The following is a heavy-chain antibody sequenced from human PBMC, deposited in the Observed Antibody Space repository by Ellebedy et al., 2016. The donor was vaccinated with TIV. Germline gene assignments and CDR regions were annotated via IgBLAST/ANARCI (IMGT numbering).Heavy chain of an antibody. CDR2: MNQDGSEK. CDR3: ARLTAGAFDY. D-gene: IGHD1-26*01. J-gene: IGHJ4*02. V-gene: IGHV3-7*03. CDR1: GFTFSSSW. Sequence: GESLKISCAASGFTFSSSWMSWVRQAPGKGLEWVANMNQDGSEKYYVDSVKGRFTISRDNAKNSLYPQMNSLRAEDTAVYYCARLTAGAFDYWGQGTLVTVSS.